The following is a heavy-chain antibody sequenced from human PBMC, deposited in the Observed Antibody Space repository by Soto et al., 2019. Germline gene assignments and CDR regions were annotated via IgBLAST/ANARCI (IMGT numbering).Heavy chain of an antibody. V-gene: IGHV1-69*12. CDR3: ARGPYEFWSGYYRPDFHSGMDV. J-gene: IGHJ6*02. D-gene: IGHD3-3*01. CDR2: IINIFGTA. CDR1: GGTFSNHV. Sequence: QVQLVQSGAEVKKPGSSVKVSCKASGGTFSNHVISWVRQAPGQGLEWMGGIINIFGTANYAQKFQGRVTITADASTSTAHMELRSLRSEDTAVYYCARGPYEFWSGYYRPDFHSGMDVWGQGTKVTVSS.